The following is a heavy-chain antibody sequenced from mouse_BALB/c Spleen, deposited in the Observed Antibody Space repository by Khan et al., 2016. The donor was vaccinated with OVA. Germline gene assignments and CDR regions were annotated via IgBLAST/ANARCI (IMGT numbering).Heavy chain of an antibody. D-gene: IGHD1-1*01. J-gene: IGHJ2*01. CDR3: ARGNCYGYYFDY. CDR1: GYSITSGYA. CDR2: ISYSGVT. V-gene: IGHV3-2*02. Sequence: VQLKESEPGLVKPSQSLSLTCTVTGYSITSGYAWNWIRQFPGNKLEWMGYISYSGVTSYTPSLKSRISITRDTSKNQFFLQLNSVTTEGTATYYCARGNCYGYYFDYWGQGTTLTVAS.